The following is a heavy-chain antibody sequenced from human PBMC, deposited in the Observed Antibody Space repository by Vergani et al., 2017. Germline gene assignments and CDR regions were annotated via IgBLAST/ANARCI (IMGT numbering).Heavy chain of an antibody. CDR1: GFTFSSYG. V-gene: IGHV3-33*01. Sequence: QVQLVESGGGVVQPGRSLRLSCAASGFTFSSYGMHWVRQAPGKGLEWVAVIWYDGSNKYYADSVKGRFTISRDNSKNTLYLQMNSQRAEDTAVYYCASEEVVPAANRWYFDLWGRGTLVTVSA. D-gene: IGHD2-2*01. CDR2: IWYDGSNK. J-gene: IGHJ2*01. CDR3: ASEEVVPAANRWYFDL.